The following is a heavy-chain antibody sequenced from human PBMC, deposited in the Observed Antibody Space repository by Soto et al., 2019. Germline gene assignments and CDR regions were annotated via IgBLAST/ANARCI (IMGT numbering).Heavy chain of an antibody. D-gene: IGHD3-10*01. CDR2: IKQDGSEK. V-gene: IGHV3-7*01. CDR1: GFTFSTYW. CDR3: ARDETYYYGSGPV. Sequence: GSLRLSCXASGFTFSTYWMSWVRQAPGKGLEWVANIKQDGSEKYYVDSVKGRFTISRDNAKNSLYLQMNSLRAEDTAVYYCARDETYYYGSGPVGGQGTLVTVSS. J-gene: IGHJ4*02.